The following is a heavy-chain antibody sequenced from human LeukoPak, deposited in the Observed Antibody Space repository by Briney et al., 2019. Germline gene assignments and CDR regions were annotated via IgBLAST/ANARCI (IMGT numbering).Heavy chain of an antibody. D-gene: IGHD4-23*01. V-gene: IGHV3-48*03. Sequence: GGSLGLSCAASGFTFSSYEMNWVRQAPGKGLEWVSYISSSGSTIYYADPVKGRFTISRDKSKDTLFLQMNSLRVEDTAIYYCAKDGVESYGGVSFFDYWGQGTLVTVSS. CDR3: AKDGVESYGGVSFFDY. CDR1: GFTFSSYE. J-gene: IGHJ4*02. CDR2: ISSSGSTI.